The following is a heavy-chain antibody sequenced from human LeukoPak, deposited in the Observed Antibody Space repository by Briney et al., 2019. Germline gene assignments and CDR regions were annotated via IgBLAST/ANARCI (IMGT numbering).Heavy chain of an antibody. CDR3: AKDRDWAFDY. D-gene: IGHD2-21*02. Sequence: GGSLRLSCAASGFTFSSYWMHWVRQAPGKGLVWVSRIKSDGTSTDYADSVKGRFTISRDNAKNTLYLQMNSLRAEDTAVYYCAKDRDWAFDYWGQGALVTVSS. CDR2: IKSDGTST. J-gene: IGHJ4*02. CDR1: GFTFSSYW. V-gene: IGHV3-74*01.